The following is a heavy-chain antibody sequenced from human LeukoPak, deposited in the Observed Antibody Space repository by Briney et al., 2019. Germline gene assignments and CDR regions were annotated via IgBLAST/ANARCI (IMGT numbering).Heavy chain of an antibody. CDR2: ISSSSSYI. Sequence: GGSLRLSCAASGFTFSSYSMNWVRQAPGKGLEWVSSISSSSSYIYYADSVKGRFTISRDNAKNSLYLQMNSLRAEDTAVYYCARDSDCSSTSCYTGFVNWGQGTLVTVSS. D-gene: IGHD2-2*02. J-gene: IGHJ4*02. CDR1: GFTFSSYS. V-gene: IGHV3-21*01. CDR3: ARDSDCSSTSCYTGFVN.